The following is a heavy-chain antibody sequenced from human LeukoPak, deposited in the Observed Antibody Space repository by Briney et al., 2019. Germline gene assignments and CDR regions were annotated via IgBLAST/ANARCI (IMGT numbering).Heavy chain of an antibody. V-gene: IGHV1-8*01. Sequence: INWVRQXTGQGLEWMGWMNPNSGNTGYAQKFQGRVTMTRDTSTSTVYMELSSLRSEDTAVYYCARGTTVNWFDPWGQGTLVTVSS. J-gene: IGHJ5*02. CDR3: ARGTTVNWFDP. D-gene: IGHD4-17*01. CDR2: MNPNSGNT.